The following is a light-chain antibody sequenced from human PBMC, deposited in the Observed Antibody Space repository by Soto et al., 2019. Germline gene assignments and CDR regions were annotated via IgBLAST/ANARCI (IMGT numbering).Light chain of an antibody. CDR1: SSDVGGYNY. J-gene: IGLJ1*01. Sequence: QSVLTQPPSVSGSPGQSVTISCTGTSSDVGGYNYVSWDQQHPGKAPKLMIYDVSKRPSGVPDRFSGSKSGNTASLTISGLQAEDEADYYCCSYAGSFYVFGTGTKVTVL. CDR2: DVS. V-gene: IGLV2-11*01. CDR3: CSYAGSFYV.